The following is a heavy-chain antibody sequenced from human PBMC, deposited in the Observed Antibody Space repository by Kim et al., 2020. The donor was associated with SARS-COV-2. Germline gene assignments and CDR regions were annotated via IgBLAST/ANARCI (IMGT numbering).Heavy chain of an antibody. D-gene: IGHD1-26*01. CDR2: ISSSGSYI. Sequence: GGSLRLSCAASGFTFSSYSMNWVRQAPGKGLEWVSSISSSGSYIYYADSVKGRFTISRDNAKNSLYLQMNSLRAEDTAVYYCARGVVGDTQGAYWFDPWGQGTLVTVSS. CDR3: ARGVVGDTQGAYWFDP. J-gene: IGHJ5*02. CDR1: GFTFSSYS. V-gene: IGHV3-21*01.